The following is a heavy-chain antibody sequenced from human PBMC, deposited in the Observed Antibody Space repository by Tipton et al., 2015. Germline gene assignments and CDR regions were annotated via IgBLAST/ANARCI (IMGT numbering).Heavy chain of an antibody. J-gene: IGHJ5*02. CDR2: IHPSDSRT. CDR1: RFNFGAFW. CDR3: AKRAYWENLGSNDWFDP. Sequence: QSGPEVKKPGESLKISCKTLRFNFGAFWIGWVRQMPGKGLEWVAIIHPSDSRTLYSPSIQVQVTISADESTRTVYLQWTSLADSDTAMYYCAKRAYWENLGSNDWFDPWGQGTLVTVSS. D-gene: IGHD3-16*01. V-gene: IGHV5-51*01.